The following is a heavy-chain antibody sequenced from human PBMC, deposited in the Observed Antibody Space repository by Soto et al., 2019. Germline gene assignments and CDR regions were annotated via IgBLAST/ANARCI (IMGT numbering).Heavy chain of an antibody. J-gene: IGHJ4*02. V-gene: IGHV3-23*01. D-gene: IGHD2-15*01. CDR1: GVTFSDYA. Sequence: GGSLRLSGAASGVTFSDYAMSWFRQAPGKGLEWVSAIGSNGDSTWYADAVKGRFPVSRDSSKDTLFLHMNTLRAEDTAISYCATPRCGLRGCYTYYFDHWGQGTLVTVSS. CDR3: ATPRCGLRGCYTYYFDH. CDR2: IGSNGDST.